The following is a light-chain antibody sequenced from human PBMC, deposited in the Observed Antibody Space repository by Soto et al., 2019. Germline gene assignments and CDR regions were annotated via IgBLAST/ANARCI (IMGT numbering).Light chain of an antibody. V-gene: IGKV3-11*01. CDR3: QQRSKWPRT. CDR1: QSVSST. CDR2: DAS. Sequence: EIVLTQSPATQSLSPGERATLSCRASQSVSSTLAWYQQKPGQAPRLLIYDASNRATGIPARFSGSGSGTDFTLTISSLEPEDFAVYYCQQRSKWPRTFGQGTKVEIK. J-gene: IGKJ1*01.